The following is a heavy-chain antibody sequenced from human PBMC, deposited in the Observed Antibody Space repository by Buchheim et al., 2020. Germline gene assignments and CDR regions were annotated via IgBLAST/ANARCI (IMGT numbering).Heavy chain of an antibody. V-gene: IGHV5-51*01. D-gene: IGHD6-19*01. CDR1: GYSFTSNW. Sequence: EVQLVQSGAEVKKPGESLKISCKGSGYSFTSNWIGWVRQKPGKGLEWVGIIFPSDSDTRYSPSFQGQVTISADKSVNTAYLQGSSLQASDTAMYYWAKHPPFSRGWARFDSWGEGPL. CDR2: IFPSDSDT. J-gene: IGHJ4*02. CDR3: AKHPPFSRGWARFDS.